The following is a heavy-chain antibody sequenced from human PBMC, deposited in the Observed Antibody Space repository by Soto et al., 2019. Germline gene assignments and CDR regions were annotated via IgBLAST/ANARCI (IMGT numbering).Heavy chain of an antibody. J-gene: IGHJ5*02. D-gene: IGHD2-8*02. CDR3: ARWGGFCPGGVCAGPFDP. Sequence: PSETLSLTCTFSGSSIRSAGHYWSWIRQHPGKGLEWIGYINHSGTTFYNPSLKSRLTISVDTSENQFSLRLTSVTAADTAVYFCARWGGFCPGGVCAGPFDPWGQGTLVTVSS. V-gene: IGHV4-31*03. CDR2: INHSGTT. CDR1: GSSIRSAGHY.